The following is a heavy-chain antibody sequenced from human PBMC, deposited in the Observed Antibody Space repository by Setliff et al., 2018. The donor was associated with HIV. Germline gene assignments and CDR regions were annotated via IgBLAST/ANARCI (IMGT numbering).Heavy chain of an antibody. J-gene: IGHJ3*02. CDR2: ISSSSTTI. V-gene: IGHV3-48*01. CDR3: ATNPTYYYDSSGYLSDGNI. Sequence: LRLSCAASGFTFSSYSMNWVRQAPGKGLEWVSYISSSSTTIDYADSVKGRFTISRDNAKNSLYLQMNSLKAEDTAVYYCATNPTYYYDSSGYLSDGNIWGQGTMVTVSS. D-gene: IGHD3-22*01. CDR1: GFTFSSYS.